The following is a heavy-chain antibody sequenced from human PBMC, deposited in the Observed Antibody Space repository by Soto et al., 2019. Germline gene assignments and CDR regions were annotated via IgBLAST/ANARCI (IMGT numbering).Heavy chain of an antibody. Sequence: PGGSLRLSCAASGFTFRNYGMHWVRQAPGKGLEWVAVIWFDGSNKYYADSVKGRFTISRDNSKNTLYLQMNSLRAEDTAVFYCARDLEWELQRGYFYYGMDVWGQGTTVTVSS. CDR3: ARDLEWELQRGYFYYGMDV. CDR1: GFTFRNYG. D-gene: IGHD1-26*01. CDR2: IWFDGSNK. V-gene: IGHV3-33*01. J-gene: IGHJ6*02.